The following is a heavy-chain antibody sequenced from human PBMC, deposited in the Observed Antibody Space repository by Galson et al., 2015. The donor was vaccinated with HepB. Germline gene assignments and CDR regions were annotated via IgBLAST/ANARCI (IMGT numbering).Heavy chain of an antibody. D-gene: IGHD2-8*01. J-gene: IGHJ3*02. CDR2: ISSSSSYI. V-gene: IGHV3-21*01. Sequence: SLRLSCAASGFTFSSYSMNWVRQAPGKGLEWVSSISSSSSYIYYADSVKGRFPISRDNAKNSLYLQMNSLRAEDTAVYYCARVIVLMSYAFDIWGQGTMVTVSS. CDR1: GFTFSSYS. CDR3: ARVIVLMSYAFDI.